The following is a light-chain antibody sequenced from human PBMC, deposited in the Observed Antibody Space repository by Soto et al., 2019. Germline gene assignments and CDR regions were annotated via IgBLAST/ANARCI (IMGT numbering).Light chain of an antibody. CDR1: SSDVGDYNY. CDR3: SSYTTSSNDV. Sequence: QSVLTQPASVSGSPGQSITISCTGASSDVGDYNYVSWYQHHPGKAPKLLIYEVNNRPSGVSDRFSGSKSGNVASLTISWPQAEDEADYYCSSYTTSSNDVFGSGTKVTV. J-gene: IGLJ1*01. CDR2: EVN. V-gene: IGLV2-14*01.